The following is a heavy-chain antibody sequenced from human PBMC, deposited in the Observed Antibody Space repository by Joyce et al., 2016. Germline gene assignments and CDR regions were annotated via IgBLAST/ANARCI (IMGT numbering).Heavy chain of an antibody. CDR1: GFTFSNYG. CDR2: IWDDGSQK. D-gene: IGHD2-2*01. J-gene: IGHJ5*02. V-gene: IGHV3-33*01. Sequence: QVQLVESGGGVVQPGRSLRLSCAASGFTFSNYGMHWLREAPGKGLEWVAVIWDDGSQKYYADSMKGRFTISRDNSKNTLYLQMNSLRVEDTAVYYCARVSHRTSWYGGQVGSWFDPWGQGTLVTVSS. CDR3: ARVSHRTSWYGGQVGSWFDP.